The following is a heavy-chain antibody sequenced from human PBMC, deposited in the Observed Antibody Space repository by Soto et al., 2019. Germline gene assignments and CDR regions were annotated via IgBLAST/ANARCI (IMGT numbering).Heavy chain of an antibody. CDR1: GGSISSYY. CDR3: ARGEITGTTRYGMDV. CDR2: IYDSGST. J-gene: IGHJ6*02. Sequence: SETLSLTCTVSGGSISSYYWSWVRQPPGKGLEWIGYIYDSGSTNYNPSLRSRLTISGDTSKNQFSLKLRSVTAADTAVYYCARGEITGTTRYGMDVWGQGTTVTV. V-gene: IGHV4-59*01. D-gene: IGHD1-20*01.